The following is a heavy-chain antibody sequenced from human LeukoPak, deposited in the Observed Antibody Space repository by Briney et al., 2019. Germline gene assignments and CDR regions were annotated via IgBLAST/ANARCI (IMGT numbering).Heavy chain of an antibody. CDR2: INSDGSST. Sequence: GGSLRLSCAASGFTFSSYWMHWVRQAPGEGLVWVSRINSDGSSTSYADSVKGRFTISRDNAKNTLYLQMNSLRAEDTAVYYCARAPILWWLDVWGKGTTVTISS. J-gene: IGHJ6*04. CDR3: ARAPILWWLDV. D-gene: IGHD2-21*01. CDR1: GFTFSSYW. V-gene: IGHV3-74*01.